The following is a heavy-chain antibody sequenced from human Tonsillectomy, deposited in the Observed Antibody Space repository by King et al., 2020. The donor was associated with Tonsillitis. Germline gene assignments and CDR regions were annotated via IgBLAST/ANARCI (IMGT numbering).Heavy chain of an antibody. CDR2: ISYDGTNK. D-gene: IGHD3-22*01. J-gene: IGHJ5*02. CDR3: ARDLSRKYYDSSGPRFDP. Sequence: VQLVESGGGVVQPGRSLRLSCAASGFTFSSYAMHWVRQAPGKGLEWVAVISYDGTNKYYADSVKGRFTISRDNSKNTLYLQMNSLRAEDTAVYYCARDLSRKYYDSSGPRFDPWGQGTLVTVSS. CDR1: GFTFSSYA. V-gene: IGHV3-30-3*01.